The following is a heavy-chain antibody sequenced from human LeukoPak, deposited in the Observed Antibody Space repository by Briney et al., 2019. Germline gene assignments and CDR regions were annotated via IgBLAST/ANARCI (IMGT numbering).Heavy chain of an antibody. CDR1: GFTFSSYG. CDR3: ARAYTLTTGLGY. CDR2: ISYDGSNK. J-gene: IGHJ4*02. D-gene: IGHD2-8*01. V-gene: IGHV3-30*03. Sequence: PGGSLRLSCAASGFTFSSYGMHWVRQAPGKGLEWVAVISYDGSNKYYADSVKGRFTISRDNSKNTLYLQMNSLRAEDTAVYYCARAYTLTTGLGYWGQGTLVTVSS.